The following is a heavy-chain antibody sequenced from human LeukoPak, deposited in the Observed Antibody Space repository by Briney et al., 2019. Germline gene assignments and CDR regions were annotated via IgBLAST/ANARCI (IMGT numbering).Heavy chain of an antibody. J-gene: IGHJ3*02. CDR2: INTDGSST. Sequence: GGSLRLSCAASGFTFSNYWMHWVRQAPRKGLAWVSRINTDGSSTAYADSVKGRFTISRDNSKNTLYLQMNCLRGEDTAVYYCASRGYSSGSDAFEIWGQGTMVTVSA. CDR3: ASRGYSSGSDAFEI. CDR1: GFTFSNYW. D-gene: IGHD2-15*01. V-gene: IGHV3-74*01.